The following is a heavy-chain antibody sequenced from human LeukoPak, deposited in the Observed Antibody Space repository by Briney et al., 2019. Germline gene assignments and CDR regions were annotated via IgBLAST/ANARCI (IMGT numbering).Heavy chain of an antibody. CDR1: GGSISSYY. V-gene: IGHV4-59*01. Sequence: SETLSLTCIVTGGSISSYYWSWIRQPPGKGLEWIGYTYYSGTTNYNPSLKSRVTISVDTSKNQFSLKLSSVTAADTAVYYCARGPGIAAAGIYSYYGLDVWGQGTTVTVSS. CDR2: TYYSGTT. J-gene: IGHJ6*02. CDR3: ARGPGIAAAGIYSYYGLDV. D-gene: IGHD6-13*01.